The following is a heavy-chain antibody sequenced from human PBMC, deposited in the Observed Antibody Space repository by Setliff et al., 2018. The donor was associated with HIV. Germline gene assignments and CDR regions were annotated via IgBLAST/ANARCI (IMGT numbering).Heavy chain of an antibody. D-gene: IGHD3-10*01. CDR3: ARAGSFDPYYYMDV. J-gene: IGHJ6*03. V-gene: IGHV5-51*01. CDR2: IYPGDSVT. CDR1: GYTFTNYW. Sequence: GESLKISCRASGYTFTNYWIGWVRQMPGKGLEWIGVIYPGDSVTRYSPSFQGQVSISADTSITTAYLQWSSLKASDTAIYYCARAGSFDPYYYMDVWGKGTTVTVS.